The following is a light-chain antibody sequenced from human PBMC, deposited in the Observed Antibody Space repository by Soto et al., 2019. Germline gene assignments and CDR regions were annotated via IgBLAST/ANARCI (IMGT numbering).Light chain of an antibody. J-gene: IGLJ1*01. CDR2: EVN. CDR1: SSDVGGYNY. V-gene: IGLV2-8*01. Sequence: QSVLFQLPSTSGSPGQSDSISCNGTSSDVGGYNYVSWYQQHPGKAPKLMIYEVNKRPSGVPDRFSGSKSGNTASLTVSGRQAEDEADYYFSSDAGTPVFYGSGT. CDR3: SSDAGTPVF.